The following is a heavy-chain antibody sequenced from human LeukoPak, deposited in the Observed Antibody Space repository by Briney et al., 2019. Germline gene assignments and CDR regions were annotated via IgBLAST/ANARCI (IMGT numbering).Heavy chain of an antibody. D-gene: IGHD5-18*01. CDR1: GFTFSSYS. V-gene: IGHV3-21*04. J-gene: IGHJ4*02. Sequence: GGSLRLSCAASGFTFSSYSMNWVRQAPGKGLEWVSSISSSSSYIYYADSVKGRFTTSRDNSKNTLYLQMNSLRAEDTAVYYCAKGSGEWRLWYYIDYWGQGTLVTVSS. CDR2: ISSSSSYI. CDR3: AKGSGEWRLWYYIDY.